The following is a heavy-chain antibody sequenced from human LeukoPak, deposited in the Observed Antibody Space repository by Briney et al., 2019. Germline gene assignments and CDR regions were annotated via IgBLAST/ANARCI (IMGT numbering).Heavy chain of an antibody. CDR2: IYYSGST. CDR3: ARGQGDYGYYYYYYMDV. CDR1: GGSISSYY. V-gene: IGHV4-59*12. J-gene: IGHJ6*03. Sequence: SETLSLTCTVSGGSISSYYWSWIRQPPGKGLEWIGYIYYSGSTNYNPSLKSRVTISVDTSKNQFSLKLSSVTAADTAVYYCARGQGDYGYYYYYYMDVWGKGTTVTVSS. D-gene: IGHD4-17*01.